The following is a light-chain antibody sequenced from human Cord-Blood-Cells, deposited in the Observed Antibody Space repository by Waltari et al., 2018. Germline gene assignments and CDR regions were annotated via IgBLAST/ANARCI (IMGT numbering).Light chain of an antibody. J-gene: IGKJ2*01. CDR2: WAS. CDR3: QQYYSTPYT. Sequence: DIVMAQSSATLDVVLREGATITFRSSQSVLYSSNNKNYLAWYQQKPGQPPKLLIYWASTRESGVPDRFSGSGSGTDFTLTISSLQAEDVAVYYCQQYYSTPYTFGQGTKLEIK. V-gene: IGKV4-1*01. CDR1: QSVLYSSNNKNY.